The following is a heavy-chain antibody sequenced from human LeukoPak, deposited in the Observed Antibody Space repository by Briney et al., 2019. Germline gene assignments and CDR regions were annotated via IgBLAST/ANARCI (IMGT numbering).Heavy chain of an antibody. Sequence: SVKVSCKASGGTFSSYAISWVRQAPGQGLEWMGGIIPIFGTANYAQKFQGRVTITADESTSTAYMELSSLRSEDTAVYYCARSSITILGVAIALFDYWGQGTLVTVSS. CDR1: GGTFSSYA. CDR2: IIPIFGTA. J-gene: IGHJ4*02. CDR3: ARSSITILGVAIALFDY. D-gene: IGHD3-3*01. V-gene: IGHV1-69*13.